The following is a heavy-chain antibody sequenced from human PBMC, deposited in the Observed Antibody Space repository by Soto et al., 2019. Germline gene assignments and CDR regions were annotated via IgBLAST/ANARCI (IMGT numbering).Heavy chain of an antibody. J-gene: IGHJ6*02. Sequence: QVQLLESGGGVVQTGRSLRFSCVASGFTLTNNGMHWVRQAPGQRLEWVAVISSDGSSYYYGESVRGRFTISRDTSKNTLFLKMNSLTTADTAVEYCEKHRGLAESGTSSHYYYGMDVWGQGNSVNVS. CDR2: ISSDGSSY. D-gene: IGHD1-26*01. CDR1: GFTLTNNG. CDR3: EKHRGLAESGTSSHYYYGMDV. V-gene: IGHV3-30*18.